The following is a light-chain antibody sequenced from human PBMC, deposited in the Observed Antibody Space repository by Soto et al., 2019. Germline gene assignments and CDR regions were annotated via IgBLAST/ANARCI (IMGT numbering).Light chain of an antibody. CDR3: QQTYSTPPIT. V-gene: IGKV3-15*01. CDR2: GAS. Sequence: EIVMTQSPATLSVSPGESATLSCRASQSVSNNLTWYQQKPGQPPRLLIYGASTRATGVPGRFSGSGSGTEFTLTISSLQPEDFGTYYCQQTYSTPPITFGQGTRLEN. J-gene: IGKJ5*01. CDR1: QSVSNN.